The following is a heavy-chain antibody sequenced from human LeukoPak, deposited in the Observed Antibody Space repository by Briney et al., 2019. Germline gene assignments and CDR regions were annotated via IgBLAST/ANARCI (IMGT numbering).Heavy chain of an antibody. J-gene: IGHJ5*02. CDR3: AGGPFSCFAP. D-gene: IGHD2/OR15-2a*01. CDR2: ISSSGSTI. V-gene: IGHV3-48*03. CDR1: GFTFSSYE. Sequence: GGSLRLSCAASGFTFSSYEMRWVRQAPGKGLEWVSHISSSGSTIYYADSVKGRFTISRDNAKNSLYLQMSSLRADDTAVYYWAGGPFSCFAPWGRGTVATVPS.